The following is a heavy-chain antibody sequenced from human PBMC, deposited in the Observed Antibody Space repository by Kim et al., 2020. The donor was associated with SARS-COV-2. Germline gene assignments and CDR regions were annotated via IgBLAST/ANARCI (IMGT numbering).Heavy chain of an antibody. CDR1: GGSISSSSYY. V-gene: IGHV4-39*01. Sequence: SETLSLTCTVSGGSISSSSYYWGWIRQTPGKGLEWIGSIYYSGSTYYNPSLKSRVTISVDTSKNQFSLKLSSVTAADTAVYYCARSFLWFGELLPPSWVSFYFDYWGQGTLVTVSS. CDR2: IYYSGST. CDR3: ARSFLWFGELLPPSWVSFYFDY. J-gene: IGHJ4*02. D-gene: IGHD3-10*01.